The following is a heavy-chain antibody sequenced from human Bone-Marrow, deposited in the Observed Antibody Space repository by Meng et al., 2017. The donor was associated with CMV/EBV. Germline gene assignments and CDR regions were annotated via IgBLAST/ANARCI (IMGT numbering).Heavy chain of an antibody. CDR1: GGSISSYY. CDR3: ARGRRPRYCSSTSCSHYYYYGMDV. D-gene: IGHD2-2*01. CDR2: IYYSGST. Sequence: SETLSLTCTVSGGSISSYYWSWIRQPPGKGLEWIGYIYYSGSTNYNPSLKSRVTISVDTSKNQFSLKLSSVTAADTAVYYCARGRRPRYCSSTSCSHYYYYGMDVWGQGTTVTVSS. V-gene: IGHV4-59*12. J-gene: IGHJ6*02.